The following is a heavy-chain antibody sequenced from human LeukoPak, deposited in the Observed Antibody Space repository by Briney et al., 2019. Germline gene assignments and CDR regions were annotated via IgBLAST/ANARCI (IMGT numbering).Heavy chain of an antibody. D-gene: IGHD5-18*01. J-gene: IGHJ4*02. CDR2: IYSSGST. CDR3: ARGPGGYSYGYYFDY. V-gene: IGHV4-59*01. CDR1: GGSISSYY. Sequence: PSETLSLTCTVSGGSISSYYWSWIRQPPGKGLEWIGYIYSSGSTNYNPSLKSRVTISVDTSKNHFSLKLSSVTAADTAVYYCARGPGGYSYGYYFDYWGQGTLVTVSS.